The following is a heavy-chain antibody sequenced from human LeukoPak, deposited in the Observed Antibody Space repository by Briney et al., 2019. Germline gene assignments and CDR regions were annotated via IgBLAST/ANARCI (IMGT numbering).Heavy chain of an antibody. J-gene: IGHJ4*02. V-gene: IGHV3-15*01. CDR2: IKSKTDGGTT. CDR1: GFTFSNAW. Sequence: GGSLRLSCAASGFTFSNAWMSWVRQAPGKGLEWVGRIKSKTDGGTTDYAAPVKGRFTISRDDSKNTLYLQMNSLRAEDTAVYYCARVVVVPAAMSDYWGQGTLVTVSS. CDR3: ARVVVVPAAMSDY. D-gene: IGHD2-2*01.